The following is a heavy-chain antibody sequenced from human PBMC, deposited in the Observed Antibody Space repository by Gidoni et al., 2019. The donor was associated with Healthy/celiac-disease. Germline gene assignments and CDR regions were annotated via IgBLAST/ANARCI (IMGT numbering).Heavy chain of an antibody. V-gene: IGHV1-18*01. CDR3: ARAGEDPEIFHGMDV. D-gene: IGHD1-1*01. J-gene: IGHJ6*02. Sequence: QVQLVQSGADVKKPGASVKVSCKASGSPFTSYGISWVRQAPGQGLEWMGWISAYNGNTNYTQKLQGRVTMTTDTSTSTAYMELRSLRSDDTAVYYCARAGEDPEIFHGMDVWGQGTTVTVSS. CDR1: GSPFTSYG. CDR2: ISAYNGNT.